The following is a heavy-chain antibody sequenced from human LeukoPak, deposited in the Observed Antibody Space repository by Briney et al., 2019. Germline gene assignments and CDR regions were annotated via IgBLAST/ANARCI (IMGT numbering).Heavy chain of an antibody. J-gene: IGHJ4*02. CDR3: ANARSGYDYVFDY. D-gene: IGHD5-12*01. CDR1: GGSLSSFY. V-gene: IGHV4-59*01. Sequence: PSETLSLTCTVSGGSLSSFYYTWIRQPPGNGLEWIGYIDPSGITNYNPSLKSRSTISVDTSKNQFSLKLSSVPAADTVVNYCANARSGYDYVFDYWGQGTLVTASS. CDR2: IDPSGIT.